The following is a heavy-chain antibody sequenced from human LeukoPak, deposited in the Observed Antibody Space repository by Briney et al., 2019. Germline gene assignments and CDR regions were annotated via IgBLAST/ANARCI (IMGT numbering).Heavy chain of an antibody. CDR2: ISWNSGSI. CDR1: GFTFADYG. J-gene: IGHJ4*02. V-gene: IGHV3-9*01. CDR3: AKDRAFRSYGYYFDY. Sequence: GGSLRLSCAASGFTFADYGMHWVRQAPGKGLEWVSGISWNSGSIGYADSVKGRFTISRDNAKNSLYLQMNSLRAEDTALYYCAKDRAFRSYGYYFDYWGQGTLVTVSS. D-gene: IGHD5-18*01.